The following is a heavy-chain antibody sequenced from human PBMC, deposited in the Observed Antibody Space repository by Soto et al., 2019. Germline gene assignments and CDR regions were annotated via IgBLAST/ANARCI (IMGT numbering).Heavy chain of an antibody. CDR1: GGSINSGDYY. Sequence: PSETLSLTCSVSGGSINSGDYYWSWIRQPPGKGLEWIGYIYYSGSTYYNPSLKSRVSISADTSKNQFSLKLSSVTAADTAVYYCARLTIRGYSYGYGYYYGMDVWGQGTTVTVS. CDR2: IYYSGST. D-gene: IGHD5-18*01. CDR3: ARLTIRGYSYGYGYYYGMDV. J-gene: IGHJ6*02. V-gene: IGHV4-30-4*01.